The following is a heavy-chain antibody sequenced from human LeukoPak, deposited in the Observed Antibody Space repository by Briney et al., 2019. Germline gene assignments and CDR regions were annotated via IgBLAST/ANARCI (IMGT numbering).Heavy chain of an antibody. V-gene: IGHV4-59*08. CDR3: ARREPPPGDALDI. CDR2: IYYSGST. CDR1: GGSISSYY. J-gene: IGHJ3*02. D-gene: IGHD1-1*01. Sequence: SETLSLTCTVSGGSISSYYWSWIRQPPGKGLEWIGYIYYSGSTNYNPSLKSRVTISVDTSKNQFSLKLSSVTAADTAVYYCARREPPPGDALDIWGQGTMVTVSS.